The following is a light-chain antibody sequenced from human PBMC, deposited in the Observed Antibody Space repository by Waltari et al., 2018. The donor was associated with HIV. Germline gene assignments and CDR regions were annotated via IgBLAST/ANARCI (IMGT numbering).Light chain of an antibody. CDR2: TAS. J-gene: IGKJ2*02. CDR3: QQSYRIPRT. CDR1: ESIGRY. V-gene: IGKV1-39*01. Sequence: IQLTPSPSFLSASVGDRVTITCRATESIGRYLNWYQQRPGKARKLLIHTASTLESGVPSSISGSESEAVFTLTINSHQPEDFATYFCQQSYRIPRTFSQATTLEIK.